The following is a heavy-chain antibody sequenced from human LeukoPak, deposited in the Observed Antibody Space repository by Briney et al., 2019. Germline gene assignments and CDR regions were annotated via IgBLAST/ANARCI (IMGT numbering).Heavy chain of an antibody. Sequence: GASVKVSCKASGYTFTGYYVHWVRQAPGQGLEWMGWINPNSGGTNYAQKFQGWVTMTRDTSISTAYMELSRLTFDDTAIYYCARGAAGYSGGFGGGMDVWGKGTTVTVSS. V-gene: IGHV1-2*04. CDR3: ARGAAGYSGGFGGGMDV. CDR1: GYTFTGYY. D-gene: IGHD6-19*01. J-gene: IGHJ6*04. CDR2: INPNSGGT.